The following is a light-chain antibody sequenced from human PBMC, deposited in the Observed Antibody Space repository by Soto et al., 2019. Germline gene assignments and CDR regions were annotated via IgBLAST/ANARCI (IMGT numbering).Light chain of an antibody. J-gene: IGKJ1*01. CDR1: RSAHHY. CDR2: RAS. Sequence: DIQMTQSPSTLSASVGHRVTVTCRASRSAHHYLAWYQQRPGEAPRLLISRASTSESGVPSRLDGSGSGTHFTLTMTSLEPDDSATYYSQQYNSYSATFGQGTRVDIK. V-gene: IGKV1-5*03. CDR3: QQYNSYSAT.